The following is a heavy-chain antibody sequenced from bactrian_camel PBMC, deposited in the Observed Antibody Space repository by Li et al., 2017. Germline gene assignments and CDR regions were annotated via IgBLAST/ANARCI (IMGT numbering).Heavy chain of an antibody. CDR1: GFTFSNNG. J-gene: IGHJ4*01. CDR2: ISSGSGTV. D-gene: IGHD3*01. V-gene: IGHV3S40*01. CDR3: AADFNPRACRVGRTPELYDYNI. Sequence: QLVESGGGLVQPGGSLRLSCAASGFTFSNNGMMWVRQAPGKGLDWVSYISSGSGTVYYAESVKGRFTISQDNRKSTVFLQMNTLEPEDSATYYCAADFNPRACRVGRTPELYDYNIWGQGTQVTVS.